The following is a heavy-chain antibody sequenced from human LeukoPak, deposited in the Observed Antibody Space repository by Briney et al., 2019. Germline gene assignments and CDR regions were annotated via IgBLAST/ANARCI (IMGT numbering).Heavy chain of an antibody. D-gene: IGHD2-2*01. V-gene: IGHV4-4*07. J-gene: IGHJ5*02. CDR1: GGSISSYY. CDR3: ARDSTSWLGKTNWFDP. Sequence: SETLSLTCTVSGGSISSYYWSWIRQPAGKGLEWIGRIYTSGSTNYNPSLKSRVTMSVDTSKNQFSLKLSSVTAADTAVYYCARDSTSWLGKTNWFDPWGQGTLVTVSS. CDR2: IYTSGST.